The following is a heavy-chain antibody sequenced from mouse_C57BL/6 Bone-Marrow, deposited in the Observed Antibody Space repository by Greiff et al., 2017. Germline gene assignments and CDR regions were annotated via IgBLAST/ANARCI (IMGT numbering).Heavy chain of an antibody. Sequence: EVKLVESGPGLVKPSQSLSLSCSVTGYSITSGYYWNWIRQFPGNKLEWMGYISYDGSNNYNPSLKNRISITRDTSKNQFFLQLNSLTTEDTAEYYCAKGDDGYPFDYGGRGTTLTVSA. D-gene: IGHD2-3*01. CDR3: AKGDDGYPFDY. CDR2: ISYDGSN. CDR1: GYSITSGYY. V-gene: IGHV3-6*01. J-gene: IGHJ2*01.